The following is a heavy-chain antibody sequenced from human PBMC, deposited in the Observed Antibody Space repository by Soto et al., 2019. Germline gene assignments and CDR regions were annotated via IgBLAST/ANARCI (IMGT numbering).Heavy chain of an antibody. CDR1: GFTFSNYA. D-gene: IGHD2-21*01. V-gene: IGHV3-23*01. CDR2: ISGSADRT. CDR3: ARDLIAAAENAFDI. J-gene: IGHJ3*02. Sequence: SLRLSCAASGFTFSNYAMSWVRQAPGKGLEWVSVISGSADRTYDADSVKGRFTISRDNAKNSLYLQMNSLRAEDTAVYYCARDLIAAAENAFDIWGQGTMVTVSS.